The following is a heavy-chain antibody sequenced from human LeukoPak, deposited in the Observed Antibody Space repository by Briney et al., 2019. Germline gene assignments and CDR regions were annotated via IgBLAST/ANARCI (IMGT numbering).Heavy chain of an antibody. D-gene: IGHD6-13*01. J-gene: IGHJ4*02. CDR1: GGSISSYY. CDR3: ARRIAAVGTYYFDY. Sequence: SETLSLTCTVSGGSISSYYWSWIRQPPGKGLEWIGYIYYSGSTNYNPSLKSRVTISVDTSKNQFSLKLSSVTAADTAVYYCARRIAAVGTYYFDYWGQGTLVAVSS. V-gene: IGHV4-59*08. CDR2: IYYSGST.